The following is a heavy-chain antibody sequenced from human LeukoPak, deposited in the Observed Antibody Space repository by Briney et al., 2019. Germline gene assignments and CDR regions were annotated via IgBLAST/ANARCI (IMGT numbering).Heavy chain of an antibody. D-gene: IGHD3-10*01. Sequence: PGGSLRLSCAASGFTFSDYFMSWIRQAPQKGLEWVSYISNSGSTIYCADSVKGRFTISRDNAKNSLYLQMNSLRAGDTAVYYCARDYYASESYYNPSWGQGTLVTVSS. CDR2: ISNSGSTI. V-gene: IGHV3-11*01. CDR3: ARDYYASESYYNPS. CDR1: GFTFSDYF. J-gene: IGHJ5*02.